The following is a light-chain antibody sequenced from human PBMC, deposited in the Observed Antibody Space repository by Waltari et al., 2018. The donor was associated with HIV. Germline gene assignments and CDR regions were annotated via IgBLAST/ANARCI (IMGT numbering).Light chain of an antibody. CDR3: QQYHDWYT. J-gene: IGKJ2*01. CDR1: QSVSSH. Sequence: EIVMTQSPATLSVSPGESATLSCRASQSVSSHLAWYQQKPGQAPRLLSYDASIRATGTPARIRGSGSGTDFTLTVSILQSEDFAIYYCQQYHDWYTFGQGTKL. CDR2: DAS. V-gene: IGKV3D-15*03.